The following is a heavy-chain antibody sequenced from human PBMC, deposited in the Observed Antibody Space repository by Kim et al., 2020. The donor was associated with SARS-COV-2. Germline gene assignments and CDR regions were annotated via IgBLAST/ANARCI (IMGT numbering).Heavy chain of an antibody. Sequence: SLKSRVTISVDTSKNQFSLKLSSVTAADTAVYYCQSLWGWELPPHDAFDIWGQGTMVTVSS. CDR3: QSLWGWELPPHDAFDI. D-gene: IGHD1-26*01. V-gene: IGHV4-31*02. J-gene: IGHJ3*02.